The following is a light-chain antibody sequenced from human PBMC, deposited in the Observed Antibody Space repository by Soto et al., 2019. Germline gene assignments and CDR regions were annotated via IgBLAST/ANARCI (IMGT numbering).Light chain of an antibody. CDR2: EVS. Sequence: QSALTQPASVSGSPGQSITISCTGTSGDVGGYNYVSWYQQHPAKAPKLMIYEVSNRPSGVSDRFSGSKSGNTASLTISGLQAEDEADYYCCSYAGSHTKYVFGTGTKLTVL. CDR3: CSYAGSHTKYV. CDR1: SGDVGGYNY. V-gene: IGLV2-14*01. J-gene: IGLJ1*01.